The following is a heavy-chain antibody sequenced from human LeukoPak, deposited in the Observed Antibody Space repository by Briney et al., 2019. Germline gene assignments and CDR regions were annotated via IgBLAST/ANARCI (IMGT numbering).Heavy chain of an antibody. D-gene: IGHD3-3*01. V-gene: IGHV3-23*01. CDR3: AKQPSDFWSGAAFDY. CDR2: ISGSGGST. Sequence: GGSLRLSCAASGFTFSSYAVSWVRQAPGKGLEWVSAISGSGGSTYYADSVKGRFTISRDNSKNTLYLQINSLRVEDTAVYYCAKQPSDFWSGAAFDYWGQGTLVTVSS. CDR1: GFTFSSYA. J-gene: IGHJ4*02.